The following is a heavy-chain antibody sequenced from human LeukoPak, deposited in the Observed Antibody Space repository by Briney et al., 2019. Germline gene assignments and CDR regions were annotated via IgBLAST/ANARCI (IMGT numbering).Heavy chain of an antibody. J-gene: IGHJ5*02. CDR3: ARGTYYYDGPDWFDP. CDR2: ISAYNGNT. D-gene: IGHD3-22*01. Sequence: ASVKVSCKASGYTFTSYGISWVRQAPGQGLEWMGWISAYNGNTNYAQKLQGRVTMTTDTSTSTAYMELRSLRSDDTAVYYCARGTYYYDGPDWFDPWGQGTLVTVSS. CDR1: GYTFTSYG. V-gene: IGHV1-18*01.